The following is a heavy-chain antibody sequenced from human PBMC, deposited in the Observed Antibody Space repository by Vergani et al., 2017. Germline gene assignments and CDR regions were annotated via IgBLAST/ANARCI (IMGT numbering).Heavy chain of an antibody. V-gene: IGHV4-39*01. D-gene: IGHD2-21*01. CDR2: VFYGGRT. J-gene: IGHJ4*02. CDR1: GDSISASSYA. CDR3: ARHISVVRPSSMTAFDY. Sequence: QVQLHESGPGLVKPSETLSLSCTVSGDSISASSYAWGWIRQPPGKTLEWIGTVFYGGRTSYNPSLKSRVTLSLDTSKKQISLHLTSVTAADTAFYYCARHISVVRPSSMTAFDYWGQGTLVTVSS.